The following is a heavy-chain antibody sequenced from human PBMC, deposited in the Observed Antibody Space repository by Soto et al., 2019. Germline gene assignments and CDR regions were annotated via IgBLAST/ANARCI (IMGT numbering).Heavy chain of an antibody. CDR3: AAVIPLYDINTPH. CDR1: GFTFTSSA. CDR2: IVVGSGNT. Sequence: AASVKVSCKASGFTFTSSAVQWVRQARGQRLEWIGWIVVGSGNTNYAQKFQEKVTITRDMSTSTAYMELSSLRSEDTAVYYCAAVIPLYDINTPHWGQGTLVTVSS. V-gene: IGHV1-58*01. J-gene: IGHJ4*02. D-gene: IGHD3-9*01.